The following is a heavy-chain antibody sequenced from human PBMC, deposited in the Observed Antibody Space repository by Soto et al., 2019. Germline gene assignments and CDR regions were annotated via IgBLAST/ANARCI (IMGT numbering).Heavy chain of an antibody. CDR3: ARELRGYSYGPGEIY. V-gene: IGHV4-30-4*01. Sequence: PSETLSLTRTVAGDSLNSDENYWTWIRQPPGKGLEWIGYIDSGGTTYYKPSLQSRVAISIDTSENQFSLNLNSVTAADTAVYYCARELRGYSYGPGEIYWGQGTLVTVSS. CDR2: IDSGGTT. J-gene: IGHJ4*02. CDR1: GDSLNSDENY. D-gene: IGHD5-18*01.